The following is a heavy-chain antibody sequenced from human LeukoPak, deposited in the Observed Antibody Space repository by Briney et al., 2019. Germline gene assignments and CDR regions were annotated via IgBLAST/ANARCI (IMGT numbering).Heavy chain of an antibody. D-gene: IGHD6-13*01. V-gene: IGHV1-2*02. CDR3: ARVRRSSWYFFGSGREYLFDY. CDR2: INPNSGGT. J-gene: IGHJ4*02. CDR1: GYTFTGYY. Sequence: ASVKVSCKASGYTFTGYYMHWVRQAPGQGLEWMGWINPNSGGTNYAQKFQGRVTMTRDTSISTAYMELSGLRSDDTAVYYCARVRRSSWYFFGSGREYLFDYWGQGTLVTVSS.